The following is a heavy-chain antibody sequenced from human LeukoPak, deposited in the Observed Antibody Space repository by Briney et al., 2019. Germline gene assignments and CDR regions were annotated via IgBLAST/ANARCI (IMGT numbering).Heavy chain of an antibody. V-gene: IGHV3-13*01. Sequence: PGGSLRLSCAASGLTFSSYDMHWVRQPTGKGLEWVSGIGTAGDTYYVASVKGRFTNSRENAKNSLYLQMNSLRAGDTAVYYCVRGGVLTGFDYWGQGTLVTVSS. CDR3: VRGGVLTGFDY. CDR2: IGTAGDT. J-gene: IGHJ4*02. CDR1: GLTFSSYD. D-gene: IGHD3-9*01.